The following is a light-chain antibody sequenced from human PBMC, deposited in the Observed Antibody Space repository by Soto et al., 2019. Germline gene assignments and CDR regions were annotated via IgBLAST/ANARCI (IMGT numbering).Light chain of an antibody. Sequence: GDRVTITCRASQGISSWLAWYQQKPGKAPKLLMYAASSLESGVPSRFSGSGSGTEFTLTISSLQPDDFATYYCQQSNSYPYTFGQGTKVDIK. CDR1: QGISSW. J-gene: IGKJ2*01. V-gene: IGKV1-5*01. CDR2: AAS. CDR3: QQSNSYPYT.